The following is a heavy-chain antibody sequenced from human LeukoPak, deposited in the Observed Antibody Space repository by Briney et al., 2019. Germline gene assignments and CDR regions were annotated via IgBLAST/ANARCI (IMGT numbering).Heavy chain of an antibody. D-gene: IGHD6-19*01. CDR2: IHYSGST. Sequence: SSETLSLTCTVSGGSISNYYWSWIRQPPGKGLEWIGYIHYSGSTKYNPSLKSRVTISVDTSKNQFSLKLSSVTAADTAVYYCARWYSSGWAFDYWGQGTLVTVSS. CDR3: ARWYSSGWAFDY. V-gene: IGHV4-59*08. CDR1: GGSISNYY. J-gene: IGHJ4*02.